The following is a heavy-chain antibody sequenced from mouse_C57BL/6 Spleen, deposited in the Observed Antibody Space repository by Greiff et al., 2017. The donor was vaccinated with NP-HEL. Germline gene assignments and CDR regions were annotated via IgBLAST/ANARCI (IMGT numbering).Heavy chain of an antibody. V-gene: IGHV1-82*01. J-gene: IGHJ1*03. CDR2: IYPGDGDT. D-gene: IGHD1-1*01. CDR3: AGECYSSSYGYFDV. CDR1: GYAFSSSW. Sequence: QVQLQQSGPELVKPGASVKFSCKASGYAFSSSWLNWVKQRPGKGLGWIGRIYPGDGDTNYNGKFKGKATLTAATSSSTAYMKLSSLTSEDSAVYFCAGECYSSSYGYFDVWGKGTTVTVSS.